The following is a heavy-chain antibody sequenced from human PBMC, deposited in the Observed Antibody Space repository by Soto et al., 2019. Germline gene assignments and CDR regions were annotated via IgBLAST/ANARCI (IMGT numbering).Heavy chain of an antibody. CDR2: IYYSGST. CDR1: GDSIRSSSYY. Sequence: PSETLSLTCTVSGDSIRSSSYYWGWVRQPPGRGLQYIGSIYYSGSTFYNPSLKSRVTISVDTSKNQFSLKLSSVTAADKSIYYCARLYYPIPATAPPLDLWGEATLVTVTS. J-gene: IGHJ5*02. V-gene: IGHV4-39*01. D-gene: IGHD3-22*01. CDR3: ARLYYPIPATAPPLDL.